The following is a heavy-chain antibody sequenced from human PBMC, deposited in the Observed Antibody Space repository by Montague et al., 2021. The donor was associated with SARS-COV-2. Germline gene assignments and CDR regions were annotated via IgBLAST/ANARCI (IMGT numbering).Heavy chain of an antibody. D-gene: IGHD6-25*01. CDR2: ISGSTYT. J-gene: IGHJ4*02. CDR1: GFTFSDYY. Sequence: SLRLSCAASGFTFSDYYMFWIRQSPGKGLEYISYISGSTYTNYADSVKGRFTISRDNTKDSSFLQMNSLRAEDTAVYYCARGGSGYDSPLEYWGQGALVTVSS. V-gene: IGHV3-11*06. CDR3: ARGGSGYDSPLEY.